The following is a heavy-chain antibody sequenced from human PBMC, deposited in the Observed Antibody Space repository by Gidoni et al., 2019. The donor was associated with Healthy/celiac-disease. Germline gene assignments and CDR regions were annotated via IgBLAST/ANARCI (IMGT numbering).Heavy chain of an antibody. D-gene: IGHD3-10*01. CDR3: ARVSWFGELFHFDY. Sequence: QLQLQESGSGLVKPSQTLSLTCAVSGGSISSGGYSWSWIRQPPGKGLEWIGYIYHSGSTYYNPSLKSRVTISVDRSKNQFSLKLSSVTAADTAVYYCARVSWFGELFHFDYWGQGTLVTVSS. J-gene: IGHJ4*02. CDR2: IYHSGST. CDR1: GGSISSGGYS. V-gene: IGHV4-30-2*01.